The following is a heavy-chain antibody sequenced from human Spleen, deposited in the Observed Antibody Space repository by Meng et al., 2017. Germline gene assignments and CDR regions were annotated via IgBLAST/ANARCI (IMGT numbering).Heavy chain of an antibody. Sequence: QLQRLGAGTLKPSGTLSLTCVVLGGAFSDYYWSWIRQPPGKGLEWIGEINHSGSTNYNPSLERRATISVDTSQNNLSLKLSSVTAADSAVYYCARGPTTMAHDFDYWGQGTLVTVSS. CDR2: INHSGST. D-gene: IGHD4-11*01. CDR3: ARGPTTMAHDFDY. CDR1: GGAFSDYY. J-gene: IGHJ4*02. V-gene: IGHV4-34*01.